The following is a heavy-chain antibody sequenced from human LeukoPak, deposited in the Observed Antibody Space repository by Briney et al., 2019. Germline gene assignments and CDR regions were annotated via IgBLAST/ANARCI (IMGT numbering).Heavy chain of an antibody. CDR1: GGSISSSSYY. CDR3: ARDATTQENWFDP. V-gene: IGHV4-39*07. CDR2: IYYSGST. D-gene: IGHD1-14*01. Sequence: PSETLSLTCTVSGGSISSSSYYWGWIRQPPGKGLEWIGSIYYSGSTYYNPSLKSRVTISVDTSKNQFSLKLSSVTAADTAVYYCARDATTQENWFDPWGQGTLVTVSS. J-gene: IGHJ5*02.